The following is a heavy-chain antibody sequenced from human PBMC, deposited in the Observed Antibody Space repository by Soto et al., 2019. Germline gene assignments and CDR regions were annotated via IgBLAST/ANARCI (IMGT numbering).Heavy chain of an antibody. V-gene: IGHV4-34*01. Sequence: SETLSLTCTVSGGSFSGYYWSWIRQPPGKGLEWIGEINHSGSTNYNPSLKSRVTISVDTSKNQFSLKLSSVTAADTAVYYCARLYSSSANMDVWGQGTTVTVS. CDR3: ARLYSSSANMDV. CDR1: GGSFSGYY. J-gene: IGHJ6*02. CDR2: INHSGST. D-gene: IGHD6-6*01.